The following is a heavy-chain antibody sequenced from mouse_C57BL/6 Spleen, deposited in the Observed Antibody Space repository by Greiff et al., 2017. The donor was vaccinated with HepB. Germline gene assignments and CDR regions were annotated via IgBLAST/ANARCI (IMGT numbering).Heavy chain of an antibody. D-gene: IGHD1-1*01. CDR2: IYPGSGST. J-gene: IGHJ2*01. Sequence: VQLQQPGAELVKPGASVKMSCKASGYTFTSYWITWVKQRPGQGLEWIGDIYPGSGSTNYNEKFKGKATLTGDTSSSTAYMHLSSLTSEDSAVYYCARRVYYYGSSYGDFDYWGQGTTLTVSS. V-gene: IGHV1-55*01. CDR3: ARRVYYYGSSYGDFDY. CDR1: GYTFTSYW.